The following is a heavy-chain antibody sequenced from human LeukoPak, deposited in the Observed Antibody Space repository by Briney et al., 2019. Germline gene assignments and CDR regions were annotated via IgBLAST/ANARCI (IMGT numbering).Heavy chain of an antibody. D-gene: IGHD1-26*01. CDR2: IRYDGSNK. J-gene: IGHJ3*02. Sequence: PGGSLRLSCAASGFTFSSYGMHWVRQAPGKGLEWVAFIRYDGSNKYYADSVKGRFTISRDNSKNTLYLQMNSLRAEDTAVYYCAKDDLWGATFVFRAFDIWGQGTMVTVSS. CDR1: GFTFSSYG. V-gene: IGHV3-30*02. CDR3: AKDDLWGATFVFRAFDI.